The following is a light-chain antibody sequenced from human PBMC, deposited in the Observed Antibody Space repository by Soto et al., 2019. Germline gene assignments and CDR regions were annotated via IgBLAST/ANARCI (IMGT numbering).Light chain of an antibody. J-gene: IGKJ1*01. CDR1: QTISGT. V-gene: IGKV3-15*01. CDR2: GAS. Sequence: IVMTHSPATLSVSPWQRATLSFRASQTISGTLAWYQQKPGQAPRLLIHGASTRAPGFPARFSGSGSGTDFTLTISSLQSEDFAVYYCQQYDNWPWTFGQGTKVDIK. CDR3: QQYDNWPWT.